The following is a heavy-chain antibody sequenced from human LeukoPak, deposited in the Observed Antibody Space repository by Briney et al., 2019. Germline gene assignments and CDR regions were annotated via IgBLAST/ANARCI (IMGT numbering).Heavy chain of an antibody. J-gene: IGHJ4*02. CDR1: GYSFTSYW. Sequence: GESLKISCKGSGYSFTSYWIGWVRQMPGKGLEWMGIIYPGDSDTRYSPSFQGQVTISADKSITTAYLQWSSLKASDTAMYYCARDSKELAGSYYFAYWGQGTLSPSPQ. CDR3: ARDSKELAGSYYFAY. D-gene: IGHD6-19*01. CDR2: IYPGDSDT. V-gene: IGHV5-51*01.